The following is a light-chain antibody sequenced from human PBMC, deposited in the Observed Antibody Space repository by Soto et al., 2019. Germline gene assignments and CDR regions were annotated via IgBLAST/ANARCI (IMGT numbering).Light chain of an antibody. CDR3: QQLNNYPLT. Sequence: DIQLTQSPSFLSASVGDRVTITCRASQGISSYLAWYQQKPGKAPKLLIYAASILQSGVPSRFSGSGSGTEFPLTISSLQPEDFATYYCQQLNNYPLTFGGGTKVEIK. J-gene: IGKJ4*01. CDR2: AAS. CDR1: QGISSY. V-gene: IGKV1-9*01.